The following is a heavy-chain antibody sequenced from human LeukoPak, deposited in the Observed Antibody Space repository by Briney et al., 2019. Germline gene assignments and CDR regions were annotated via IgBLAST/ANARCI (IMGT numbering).Heavy chain of an antibody. CDR3: ARLDYNSGLLVDV. D-gene: IGHD3-22*01. V-gene: IGHV5-10-1*01. CDR2: VDPSDSYT. J-gene: IGHJ6*02. Sequence: GESLKIFCWGSGYSFTSYWISWVGQMAGKGLAWMGRVDPSDSYTNYSPSFQGHVTISADKSISTAYLQWSSLKASDTAMYYCARLDYNSGLLVDVWGQGTTVTVSS. CDR1: GYSFTSYW.